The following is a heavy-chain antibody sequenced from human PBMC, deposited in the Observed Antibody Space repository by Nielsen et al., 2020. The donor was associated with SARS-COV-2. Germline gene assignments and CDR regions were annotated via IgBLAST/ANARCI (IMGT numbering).Heavy chain of an antibody. D-gene: IGHD4-17*01. V-gene: IGHV1-18*01. CDR2: ISAYNGNT. Sequence: ASVKVSCKASGYTFTSYGISWVRQAPGQGLEWMGWISAYNGNTNYAQKLQGRVTMTTDTSTSTAYMELRSLRSDDTAVYYCARDYGDYFSPWPDYWGQGTLVTVSS. CDR3: ARDYGDYFSPWPDY. J-gene: IGHJ4*02. CDR1: GYTFTSYG.